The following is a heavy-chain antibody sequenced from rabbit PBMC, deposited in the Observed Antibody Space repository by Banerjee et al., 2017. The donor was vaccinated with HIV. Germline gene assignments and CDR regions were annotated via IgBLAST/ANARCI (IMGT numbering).Heavy chain of an antibody. CDR1: GFTLSNYW. CDR2: IYPDYDIT. Sequence: QSLEESGGDLVKPGASLTLTCKASGFTLSNYWICWVRQAPGKGLEWIACIYPDYDITDYASWVNGRFTIYKTSSTTVTLQMTSLTAADTATYFCARDLAGVIGWNFKLWGPGTLVTVS. V-gene: IGHV1S40*01. D-gene: IGHD4-1*01. J-gene: IGHJ4*01. CDR3: ARDLAGVIGWNFKL.